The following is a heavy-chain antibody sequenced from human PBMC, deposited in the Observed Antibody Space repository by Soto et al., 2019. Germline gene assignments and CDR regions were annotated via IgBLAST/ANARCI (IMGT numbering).Heavy chain of an antibody. J-gene: IGHJ6*02. D-gene: IGHD3-10*01. V-gene: IGHV3-23*01. CDR3: AKRGSGSYIVAYYYYYGMDV. CDR2: VSGSGGGT. CDR1: GFTFNTYG. Sequence: QTGGSLRLSCAASGFTFNTYGMTWVRQAPGKGLEWVSTVSGSGGGTYYADSVKGRFTISRVNSKNTMYLQMSNLRAEDTAVYFCAKRGSGSYIVAYYYYYGMDVWGQGTTVTVSS.